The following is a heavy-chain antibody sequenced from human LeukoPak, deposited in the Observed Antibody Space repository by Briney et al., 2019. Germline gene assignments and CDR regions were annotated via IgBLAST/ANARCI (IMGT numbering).Heavy chain of an antibody. CDR3: ARNLPNYDILTGYYPTNAFDI. Sequence: SETLSLTCTVSGGSISSYYWSWIRQPPGKGLEWIGYIYYSGSTNYNPSLKSRVTISVDTSKNQFSLKLSSVTAADTAVYYCARNLPNYDILTGYYPTNAFDIWGQGTMVTVSS. CDR1: GGSISSYY. J-gene: IGHJ3*02. V-gene: IGHV4-59*01. D-gene: IGHD3-9*01. CDR2: IYYSGST.